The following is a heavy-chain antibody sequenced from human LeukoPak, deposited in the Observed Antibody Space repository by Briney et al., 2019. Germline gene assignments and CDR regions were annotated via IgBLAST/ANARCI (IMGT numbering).Heavy chain of an antibody. V-gene: IGHV3-23*01. J-gene: IGHJ4*02. CDR3: AKWGDFDVLTGYYVPDF. CDR1: GFTLSNYP. CDR2: ITGSGGNT. D-gene: IGHD3-9*01. Sequence: GASLRLSCAASGFTLSNYPMSWVRQAPGKGLEWVSAITGSGGNTYYADSVKGRFTISRDNSKNTLYLQMNSLRDEDTAVYYCAKWGDFDVLTGYYVPDFWGQGTLVTVSS.